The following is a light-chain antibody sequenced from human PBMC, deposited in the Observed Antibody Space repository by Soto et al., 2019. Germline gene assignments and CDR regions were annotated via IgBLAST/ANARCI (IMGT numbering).Light chain of an antibody. V-gene: IGKV3-11*01. CDR3: QQRSNWPPLT. CDR2: DAS. CDR1: QRVTTY. J-gene: IGKJ4*01. Sequence: EILLTQSPATLPLSPGERATLPCRASQRVTTYLAWYQQKPGQAPRLLIYDASNRATGIPARFSGSGSGTDFTLTISSLEPEDFAVYYCQQRSNWPPLTFGGGTKVEIK.